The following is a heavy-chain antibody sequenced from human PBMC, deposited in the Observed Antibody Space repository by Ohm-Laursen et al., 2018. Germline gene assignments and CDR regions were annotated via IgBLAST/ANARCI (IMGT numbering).Heavy chain of an antibody. CDR3: AKDSSGGYYGMHV. CDR1: GFILDDYG. Sequence: SLRLSCSASGFILDDYGMHWVRQVPGKGLEWVSGISWDSGNKAYEDSVKGRFTISRDNARSSLYLQMNSLRAEDTALYYCAKDSSGGYYGMHVWGQGTTVTVSS. V-gene: IGHV3-9*01. J-gene: IGHJ6*02. D-gene: IGHD3-10*01. CDR2: ISWDSGNK.